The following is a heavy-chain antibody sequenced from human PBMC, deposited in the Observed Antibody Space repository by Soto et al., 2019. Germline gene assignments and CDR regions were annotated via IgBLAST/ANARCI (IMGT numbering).Heavy chain of an antibody. CDR1: GGSISSPTW. V-gene: IGHV4-4*02. CDR2: SSHSGST. J-gene: IGHJ4*02. CDR3: ASLGATVSSFDY. Sequence: SETLSLTCAVSGGSISSPTWWSWVRQPPGKGLEWIGESSHSGSTNYNPSLKSRATISLDKSKNQFSLKLSSVTAADTAVYYCASLGATVSSFDYWGQGTLVTVSS. D-gene: IGHD4-4*01.